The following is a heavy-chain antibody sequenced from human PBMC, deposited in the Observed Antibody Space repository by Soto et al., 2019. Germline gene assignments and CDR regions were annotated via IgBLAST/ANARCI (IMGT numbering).Heavy chain of an antibody. CDR3: ARDYDY. CDR2: ISGSGVTT. Sequence: PGGSLRLSCAASGFTFNYDAMSWVRQAPGKGLEWVSTISGSGVTTYYADSVKGRSTISRDNSKNSLYLQMNSLRAEDTAVYYCARDYDYWGQGTLVTVSS. CDR1: GFTFNYDA. J-gene: IGHJ4*02. V-gene: IGHV3-23*01.